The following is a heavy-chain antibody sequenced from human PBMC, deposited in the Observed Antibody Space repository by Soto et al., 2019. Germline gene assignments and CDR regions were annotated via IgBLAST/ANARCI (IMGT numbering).Heavy chain of an antibody. CDR3: AGGLAGLDY. CDR1: GFTFSRFW. Sequence: GGSLRLSCIASGFTFSRFWMSWVRQAPGKGLEWVANIKQDGSEKNYVDFVKGRFTISTDNAKNSLFLQMSSLRADDTAVYYCAGGLAGLDYWGQGTLVTVSS. J-gene: IGHJ4*02. V-gene: IGHV3-7*04. CDR2: IKQDGSEK.